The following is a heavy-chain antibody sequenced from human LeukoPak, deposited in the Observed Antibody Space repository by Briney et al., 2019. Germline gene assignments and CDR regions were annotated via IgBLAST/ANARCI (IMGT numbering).Heavy chain of an antibody. D-gene: IGHD3-3*01. CDR3: AREVFTIFGVVARYMDV. V-gene: IGHV3-23*01. CDR1: GFTFSNYA. Sequence: GGSLRLSCAASGFTFSNYAMNWVRQAPGKGLEWVSGISGSGGSTYYADSVKGRFTISRDNARNSLYLQMNSLRAEDTALYYCAREVFTIFGVVARYMDVWGKGTTVTVSS. J-gene: IGHJ6*03. CDR2: ISGSGGST.